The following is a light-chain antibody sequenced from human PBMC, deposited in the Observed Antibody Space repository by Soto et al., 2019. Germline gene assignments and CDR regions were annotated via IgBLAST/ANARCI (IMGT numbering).Light chain of an antibody. V-gene: IGLV2-8*01. CDR1: SSDVGGYNY. CDR3: ASYAGSINWV. J-gene: IGLJ3*02. Sequence: QSALTQPPSASGSPGQSVTISCTGNSSDVGGYNYVSWYQQHPGKAPKLMVFEVSKRPSGVPDRFSGSKSGNTASLTVSGLQAEDEADYYCASYAGSINWVFGGGTKVTVL. CDR2: EVS.